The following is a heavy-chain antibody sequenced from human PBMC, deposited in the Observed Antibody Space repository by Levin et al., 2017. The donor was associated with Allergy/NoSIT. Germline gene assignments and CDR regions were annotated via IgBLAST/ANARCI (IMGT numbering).Heavy chain of an antibody. CDR2: IIPIFGTA. CDR3: DIVVVVAESNYYGMDV. V-gene: IGHV1-69*13. CDR1: GGTFSSYA. J-gene: IGHJ6*02. D-gene: IGHD2-15*01. Sequence: ASVKVSCKASGGTFSSYAISWVRQAPGQGLEWMGGIIPIFGTANYAQKFQGRVTITADESTSTAYMELSSLRSEDTAVYYCDIVVVVAESNYYGMDVWGQGTTVTVSS.